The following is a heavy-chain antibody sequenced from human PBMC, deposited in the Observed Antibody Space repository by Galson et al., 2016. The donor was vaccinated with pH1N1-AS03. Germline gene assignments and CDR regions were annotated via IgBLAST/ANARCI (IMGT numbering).Heavy chain of an antibody. D-gene: IGHD2-15*01. J-gene: IGHJ3*02. CDR2: IWPADSDT. CDR3: ASRKYCSGGSCFLYAYAFDK. V-gene: IGHV5-51*01. CDR1: GSIFSSYW. Sequence: QSGAEVKKPGESLKISCQASGSIFSSYWIGWVRQRPGKGLEWMGIIWPADSDTKYSPSFQGQVTISVDTSLNTAYLQWSSLEVSATAMYFWASRKYCSGGSCFLYAYAFDKWGQGTLVTVPS.